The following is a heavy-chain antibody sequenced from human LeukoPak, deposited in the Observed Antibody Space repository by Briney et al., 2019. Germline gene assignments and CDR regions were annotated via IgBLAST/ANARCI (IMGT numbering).Heavy chain of an antibody. CDR1: GVSVSSSLYY. V-gene: IGHV4-39*01. CDR2: MSYSGNT. J-gene: IGHJ4*02. CDR3: ARRPSRGWYVDY. Sequence: SETLSLTCTVSGVSVSSSLYYWGWIRQPPGKGLEWIGSMSYSGNTYYIPSLKSRATISVDTSKNQFSLKLSSVTASDTAVYYCARRPSRGWYVDYWGQGTLVTVSS. D-gene: IGHD6-19*01.